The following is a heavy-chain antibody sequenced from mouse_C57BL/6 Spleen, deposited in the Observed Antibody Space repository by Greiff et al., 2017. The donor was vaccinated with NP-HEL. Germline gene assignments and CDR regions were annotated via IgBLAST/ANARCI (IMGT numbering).Heavy chain of an antibody. V-gene: IGHV1-4*01. CDR2: INPSRGYT. D-gene: IGHD4-1*01. CDR1: GYTFTSYT. J-gene: IGHJ2*01. Sequence: QVQLKESGAELARPGASVKMSCKASGYTFTSYTMHWVKQRPGQGLEWIGYINPSRGYTKYNQKFKDKATLTADKSSSTAYMQLSSLTSEDSAVYYCARTGTPYFDYWGQGTTLTVSS. CDR3: ARTGTPYFDY.